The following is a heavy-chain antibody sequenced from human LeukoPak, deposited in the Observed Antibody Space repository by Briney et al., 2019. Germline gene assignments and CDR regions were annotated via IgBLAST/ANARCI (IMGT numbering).Heavy chain of an antibody. J-gene: IGHJ4*02. CDR2: ISSISSYI. V-gene: IGHV3-21*01. CDR3: ARGRRVYCSSATCYGGFDY. Sequence: PGGSLRLSCAASGFTFSSYSMNWVRQAPGKGLEWVSSISSISSYIYYADSVKGRFTISRDNAKNSLYLQMNSLRAEDTAVYYCARGRRVYCSSATCYGGFDYWGQGTLVTVSS. D-gene: IGHD2-2*01. CDR1: GFTFSSYS.